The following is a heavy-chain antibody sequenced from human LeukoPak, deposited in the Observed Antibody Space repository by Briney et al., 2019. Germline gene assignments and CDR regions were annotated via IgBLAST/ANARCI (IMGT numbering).Heavy chain of an antibody. CDR2: INPNSGGT. CDR1: GGTFSSYG. J-gene: IGHJ6*03. CDR3: ASYGSGSYYSSVGYYYYMDV. V-gene: IGHV1-2*02. D-gene: IGHD3-10*01. Sequence: GASVKVSCKASGGTFSSYGISWVRQAPGQGLEWMGWINPNSGGTNYAQKFQGRVTMTRDTSISTAYMELSRLRSDDTAVYYCASYGSGSYYSSVGYYYYMDVWGKGTTVTISS.